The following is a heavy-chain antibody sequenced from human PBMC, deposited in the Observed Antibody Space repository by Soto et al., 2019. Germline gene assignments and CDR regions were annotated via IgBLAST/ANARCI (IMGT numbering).Heavy chain of an antibody. Sequence: GGSLRLSCAASGFRFNNYAMSWVRQAPGKGQEWVSGISGSGGSGVGTYYADSVEGRFTISRDNSENTLYLQMSSLRAEDTAVSYSAKAGGDWYYDFWRSDLFFDYWVPGALVTVSS. CDR1: GFRFNNYA. CDR2: ISGSGGSGVGT. V-gene: IGHV3-23*01. D-gene: IGHD3-3*01. CDR3: AKAGGDWYYDFWRSDLFFDY. J-gene: IGHJ4*02.